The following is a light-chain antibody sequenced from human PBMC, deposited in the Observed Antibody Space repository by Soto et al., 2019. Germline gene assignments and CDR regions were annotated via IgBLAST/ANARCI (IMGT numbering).Light chain of an antibody. CDR3: QQYGSSPT. CDR2: GAS. CDR1: QSVSSHY. V-gene: IGKV3-20*01. J-gene: IGKJ4*01. Sequence: PGERATLSCRASQSVSSHYLAWYQQKPGQAPRLLIYGASTRATGIPDRFSGSGSGTDFTLTITRLEPEDFAVYSCQQYGSSPTLGGGTKVDIK.